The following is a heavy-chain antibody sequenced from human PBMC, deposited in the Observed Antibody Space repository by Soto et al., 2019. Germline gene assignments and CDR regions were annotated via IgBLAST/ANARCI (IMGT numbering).Heavy chain of an antibody. D-gene: IGHD3-22*01. CDR1: GFTFSSYA. CDR2: ISFDGSNK. J-gene: IGHJ2*01. CDR3: ARTYDSSAYYYRAYFDL. Sequence: QVQLVESGGGVDQPGRSLRLSCAASGFTFSSYAIHWVRQAPGKGLEWVAVISFDGSNKYYADSVKGRFTMSRDNSKNTVHLQMNSLRAEDTAVYYCARTYDSSAYYYRAYFDLWGRGTLVTVSS. V-gene: IGHV3-30-3*01.